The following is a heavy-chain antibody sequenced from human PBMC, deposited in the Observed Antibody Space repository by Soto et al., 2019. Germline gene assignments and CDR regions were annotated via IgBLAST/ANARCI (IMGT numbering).Heavy chain of an antibody. Sequence: GGSLRLSCAASGFTFSTYSMNWVRQAPGKGLEWVSSISSSSSYIYYADSMKGRFTISRDNAKNSLYLQMNSLRAEDTAVYYCARGHIAARPPPYWGQGTLVTVSS. D-gene: IGHD6-6*01. J-gene: IGHJ4*02. CDR3: ARGHIAARPPPY. CDR1: GFTFSTYS. V-gene: IGHV3-21*01. CDR2: ISSSSSYI.